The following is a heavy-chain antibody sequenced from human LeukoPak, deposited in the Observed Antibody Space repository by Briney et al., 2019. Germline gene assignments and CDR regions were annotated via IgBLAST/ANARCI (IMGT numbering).Heavy chain of an antibody. CDR1: GYTFTNYA. J-gene: IGHJ6*02. D-gene: IGHD6-19*01. V-gene: IGHV1-18*01. CDR2: ISAYNGNT. CDR3: ARLSSSGWPLECMDV. Sequence: GASVKVSCKASGYTFTNYAVSWVRQAPGQGLEYMGYISAYNGNTNYAQNLQGRVTMTTDTSTTTVYMELRSLRSDDTAVYYCARLSSSGWPLECMDVWAKGPRSPSP.